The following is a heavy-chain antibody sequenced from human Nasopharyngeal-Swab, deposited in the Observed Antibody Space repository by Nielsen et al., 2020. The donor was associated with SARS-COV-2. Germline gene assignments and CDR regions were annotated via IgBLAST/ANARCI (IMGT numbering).Heavy chain of an antibody. Sequence: LRLSCTVSGGSVSSGGYYWSWIRQHPGKGLEWIGYIYYSGSTYYNPSLKSRVTISVDTSKNQFSLKLSSVTAADTAVYYCASYRGYSYGTPYFDYWGQGTLVTVSS. J-gene: IGHJ4*02. CDR2: IYYSGST. CDR1: GGSVSSGGYY. D-gene: IGHD5-18*01. CDR3: ASYRGYSYGTPYFDY. V-gene: IGHV4-31*03.